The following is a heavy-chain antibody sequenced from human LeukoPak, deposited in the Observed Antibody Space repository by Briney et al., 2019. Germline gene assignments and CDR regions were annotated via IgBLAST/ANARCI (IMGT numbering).Heavy chain of an antibody. CDR3: AKFWSGYYTD. J-gene: IGHJ4*02. Sequence: ASVKVSCKASGDAFGTFSFNWVRQAPSEGLEWLGGLTPLAGTPNYAQKFQGRLTISADKSTSTVYMELSRLTSEDTAVYFCAKFWSGYYTDWGQGTLVSVSS. D-gene: IGHD3-3*01. CDR1: GDAFGTFS. V-gene: IGHV1-69*06. CDR2: LTPLAGTP.